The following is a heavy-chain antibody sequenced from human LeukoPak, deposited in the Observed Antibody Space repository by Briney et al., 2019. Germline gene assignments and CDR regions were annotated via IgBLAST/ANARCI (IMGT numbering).Heavy chain of an antibody. D-gene: IGHD5-12*01. CDR1: GFTFSDYY. CDR2: ISSSSSTI. J-gene: IGHJ4*02. CDR3: ARDYFYSESGYDYVEYYFDY. V-gene: IGHV3-11*04. Sequence: PGGSLRLSCAASGFTFSDYYMSWIRQAPGKGLEWVSYISSSSSTIYYADSVKGRFTISRDNAKNSLYLQINSLRAEDTAVYYCARDYFYSESGYDYVEYYFDYWGQGTLVTVSS.